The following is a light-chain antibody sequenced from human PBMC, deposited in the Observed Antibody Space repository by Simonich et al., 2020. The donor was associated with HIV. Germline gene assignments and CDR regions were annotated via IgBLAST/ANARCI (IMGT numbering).Light chain of an antibody. CDR1: QKISTF. V-gene: IGKV1-5*01. J-gene: IGKJ1*01. CDR3: QHYNSYSRT. Sequence: DIQMTQSPSSLSASVGDRVTISCRASQKISTFLNWYQQKPGKAPKLLNYAASSLQSGVPSGFSGSGSGTEFTLTISSLQPDDFATYYCQHYNSYSRTFGQGTTVEIK. CDR2: AAS.